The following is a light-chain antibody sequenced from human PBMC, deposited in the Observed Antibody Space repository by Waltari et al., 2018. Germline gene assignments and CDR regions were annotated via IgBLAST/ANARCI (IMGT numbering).Light chain of an antibody. J-gene: IGKJ3*01. Sequence: DIQMIQSPSSLSAFVGATVNITCRASQDINAYLAWFQQKPGKAPRPLIYYASSLETGVPSRFSGSGSGAEYTLTISSLQPEDFATYYCQQYKTAQCTFGPGTRVGI. CDR3: QQYKTAQCT. CDR2: YAS. CDR1: QDINAY. V-gene: IGKV1-16*01.